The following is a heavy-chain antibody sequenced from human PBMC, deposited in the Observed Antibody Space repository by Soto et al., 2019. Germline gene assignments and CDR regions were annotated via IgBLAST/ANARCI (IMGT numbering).Heavy chain of an antibody. D-gene: IGHD5-12*01. CDR3: AKGSNIVATTRAEYFQH. J-gene: IGHJ1*01. CDR2: ISWNSGSI. CDR1: GFTFDDYA. Sequence: GGSLRLSCAASGFTFDDYAMHWVRQAPGKGLEWVSGISWNSGSIGYADSVNGRFTISRDNAKNSLYLQMNSLRAEDTALYYCAKGSNIVATTRAEYFQHWGQGTLVTVSS. V-gene: IGHV3-9*01.